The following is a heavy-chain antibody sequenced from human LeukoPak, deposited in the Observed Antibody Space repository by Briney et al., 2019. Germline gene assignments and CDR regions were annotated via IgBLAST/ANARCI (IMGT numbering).Heavy chain of an antibody. CDR3: ARASRRGNAFDI. J-gene: IGHJ3*02. D-gene: IGHD3-16*01. CDR2: INPNSGGT. V-gene: IGHV1-2*02. Sequence: GASVKVSCKASGYTFTSYGISWVRQAPGQGLEWMGWINPNSGGTNYAQKFQGRVTMTRDTSISTAYMELSRLRSDDTAVYYCARASRRGNAFDIWGQGTMVTVSS. CDR1: GYTFTSYG.